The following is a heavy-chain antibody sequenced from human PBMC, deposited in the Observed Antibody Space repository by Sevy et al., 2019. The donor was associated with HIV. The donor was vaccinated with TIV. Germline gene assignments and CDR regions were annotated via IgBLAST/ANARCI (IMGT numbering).Heavy chain of an antibody. D-gene: IGHD6-13*01. Sequence: GGSLRLSCVADGFSFSRHGMHWARQAPGKGLEWVAVISDDGSDKEYAESVKGRFTVSRDNSKDTVYLQMNCLRLDDTAVYYCANYRGRYEGSSWLYYYYIMDVWGQGTTVTVSS. CDR1: GFSFSRHG. CDR2: ISDDGSDK. CDR3: ANYRGRYEGSSWLYYYYIMDV. J-gene: IGHJ6*02. V-gene: IGHV3-30*18.